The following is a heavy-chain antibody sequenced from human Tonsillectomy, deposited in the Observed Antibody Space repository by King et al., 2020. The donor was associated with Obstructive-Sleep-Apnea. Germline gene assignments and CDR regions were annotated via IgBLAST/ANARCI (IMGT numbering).Heavy chain of an antibody. CDR3: ARIPAGYSYGYPGAFDI. J-gene: IGHJ3*02. V-gene: IGHV2-70*01. CDR1: GFSLSTSGMC. Sequence: VTLKESGPALVKPTQTLTLTCTFSGFSLSTSGMCVSWIRQPPGKALEWLALIDWDDDKYYSTSLKTRLTISKDTSKNQVVLTMTNMDPVDTATYYCARIPAGYSYGYPGAFDIWGQGTMVTVSS. D-gene: IGHD5-18*01. CDR2: IDWDDDK.